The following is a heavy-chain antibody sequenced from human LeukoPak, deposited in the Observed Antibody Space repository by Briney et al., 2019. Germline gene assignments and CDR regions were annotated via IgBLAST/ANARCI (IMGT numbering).Heavy chain of an antibody. D-gene: IGHD5-24*01. V-gene: IGHV1-69*01. CDR1: GGTFSSYA. Sequence: ASVEVSCKASGGTFSSYAISWVRQAPGQGLEWMGGIIPIFGTANYAQKFQGRVTITADESTSTAYMELSSLRSEDTAVYYCARDSQDGYNFDYFDYWGQGTLVTVSS. J-gene: IGHJ4*02. CDR2: IIPIFGTA. CDR3: ARDSQDGYNFDYFDY.